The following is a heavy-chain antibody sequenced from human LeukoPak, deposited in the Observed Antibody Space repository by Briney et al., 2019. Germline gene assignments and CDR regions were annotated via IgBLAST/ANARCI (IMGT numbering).Heavy chain of an antibody. D-gene: IGHD2-15*01. CDR3: ARDRTWYSN. CDR2: IKQDGSEK. V-gene: IGHV3-7*01. CDR1: GFTFSSNW. J-gene: IGHJ4*02. Sequence: GGPLRLSCAASGFTFSSNWMSWVRQAPGKGLEWVANIKQDGSEKYHVDSVKGRFTISRDNAKNSLYLQMNSLRAEDTAVYYCARDRTWYSNWGQGTLVTVSS.